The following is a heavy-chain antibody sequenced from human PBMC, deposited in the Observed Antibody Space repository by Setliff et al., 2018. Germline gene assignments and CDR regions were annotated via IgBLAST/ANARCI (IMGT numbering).Heavy chain of an antibody. Sequence: SETLSLTCTVSGDSISSGSYYWNWIRQHPEKGLEWLGYIFHSGSTHYNSSLKSRITISIDTSKNRFSLELNSVTAADSAVYYCARVADGSGSFYLGLDYWGQGILVTVSS. CDR3: ARVADGSGSFYLGLDY. CDR1: GDSISSGSYY. V-gene: IGHV4-31*03. CDR2: IFHSGST. J-gene: IGHJ4*02. D-gene: IGHD3-10*01.